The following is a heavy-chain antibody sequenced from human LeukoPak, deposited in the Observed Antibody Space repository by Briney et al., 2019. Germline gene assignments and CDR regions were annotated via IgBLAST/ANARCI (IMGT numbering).Heavy chain of an antibody. CDR3: TKGVNSGSIDY. Sequence: SGGSLRLSCSASGFTFTNYAMSWVRQASGKGLEWVSSISGSGGSTYYAASVRGRFTISRDNSKNTLSLQMNSLRGEDTALYYCTKGVNSGSIDYWGQGTLVTVSS. CDR2: ISGSGGST. V-gene: IGHV3-23*01. CDR1: GFTFTNYA. J-gene: IGHJ4*02. D-gene: IGHD6-19*01.